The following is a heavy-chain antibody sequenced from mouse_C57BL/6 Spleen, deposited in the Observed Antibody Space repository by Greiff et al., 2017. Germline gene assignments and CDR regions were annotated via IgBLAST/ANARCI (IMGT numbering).Heavy chain of an antibody. Sequence: QVQLQQPGAELVKPGASVKLSCKASGYTFTSYWMQWVKQRPGQGLEWIGEIDPSDSYTNYHQKFKGKATLTVDTSSSTAYMQLSSLTSEDSAVYYCARRPITTVVATDYWGQGTTLTVSS. D-gene: IGHD1-1*01. CDR3: ARRPITTVVATDY. CDR1: GYTFTSYW. V-gene: IGHV1-50*01. J-gene: IGHJ2*01. CDR2: IDPSDSYT.